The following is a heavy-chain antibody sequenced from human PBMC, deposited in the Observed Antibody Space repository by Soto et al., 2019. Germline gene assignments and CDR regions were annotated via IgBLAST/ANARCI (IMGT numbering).Heavy chain of an antibody. CDR3: ARTTGRHLDF. Sequence: QLQLQESGPGLVKPWETLSLTCTVSYGSISVSNFFWGWVRQPPGQGLEWIGNIDYSGTAYFNPSLGTRVTFPVDTSTNQFSLTLYSVTAADTAVYYCARTTGRHLDFWGQGILVTVSS. V-gene: IGHV4-39*01. CDR2: IDYSGTA. CDR1: YGSISVSNFF. D-gene: IGHD4-4*01. J-gene: IGHJ4*02.